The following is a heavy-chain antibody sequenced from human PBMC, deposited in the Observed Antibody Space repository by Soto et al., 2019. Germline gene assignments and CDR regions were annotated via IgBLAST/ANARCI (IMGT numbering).Heavy chain of an antibody. V-gene: IGHV4-31*03. Sequence: QVQLQESGPGLLKPSQTLSLTCTVSGGSISSGDHFCNWIRQHPRKGLEWVGYICSSGHTHYNPSLKSRVTISVDTSKNQFSLKMSSVTAADTAVYYCARDRKHRDGYNYAFDIWGQGTMVTVSS. D-gene: IGHD5-12*01. CDR3: ARDRKHRDGYNYAFDI. CDR1: GGSISSGDHF. CDR2: ICSSGHT. J-gene: IGHJ3*02.